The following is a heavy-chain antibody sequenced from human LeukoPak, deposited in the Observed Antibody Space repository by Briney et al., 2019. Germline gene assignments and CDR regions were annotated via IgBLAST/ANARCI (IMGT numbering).Heavy chain of an antibody. Sequence: GGPLRLSCAASGFTFSAYWMSWVRQAPGKGLEFVANITEDGSDQNYVDSVKGRFTISRDNAKDYLYLHLNSLRVEDTAVYFCARDIPYGLCYFDSWGQGTLVTVSS. J-gene: IGHJ4*02. CDR1: GFTFSAYW. CDR3: ARDIPYGLCYFDS. V-gene: IGHV3-7*04. D-gene: IGHD2-2*02. CDR2: ITEDGSDQ.